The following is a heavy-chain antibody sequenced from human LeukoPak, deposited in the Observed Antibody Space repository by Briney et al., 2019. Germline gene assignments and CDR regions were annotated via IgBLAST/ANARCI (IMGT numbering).Heavy chain of an antibody. CDR2: ISAYNGNT. V-gene: IGHV1-18*01. J-gene: IGHJ2*01. Sequence: ASVKVSCKASGYTFTSYGISWVRQAPGQGLEWMGWISAYNGNTNYAQKLQGRVTMTTDTSTSTAYMELRSLRSDDTAVYYCARANRYFDWLLNWYFDLWGRGTLVTVSS. D-gene: IGHD3-9*01. CDR3: ARANRYFDWLLNWYFDL. CDR1: GYTFTSYG.